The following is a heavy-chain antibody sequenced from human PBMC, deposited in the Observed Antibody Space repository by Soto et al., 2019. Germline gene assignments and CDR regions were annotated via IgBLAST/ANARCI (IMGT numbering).Heavy chain of an antibody. CDR2: IYSGGST. CDR1: GFTVSSNY. Sequence: GGSLRLSCAASGFTVSSNYMSWVRQAPGKGLEWVSVIYSGGSTYYADSVKGRFTISRHNSKNTLYLQMNSLRAEDTAVYYCASSWFGELSPFDYWGQGTLVTVSS. V-gene: IGHV3-53*04. CDR3: ASSWFGELSPFDY. D-gene: IGHD3-10*01. J-gene: IGHJ4*02.